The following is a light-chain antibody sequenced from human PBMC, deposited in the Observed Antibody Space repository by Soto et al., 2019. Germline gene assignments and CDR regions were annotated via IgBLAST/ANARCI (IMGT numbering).Light chain of an antibody. V-gene: IGLV1-51*02. J-gene: IGLJ2*01. CDR2: ENN. CDR3: LQWDTSLSTRDVL. Sequence: QSVLTQPPSVSAAPGQKVTISCSGSSSNIGNNYVSWYQQIPGTAPKLLIYENNKRPSGIPDRFSGSKSGTSATLAITGLQTGDEADYYCLQWDTSLSTRDVLFGGGTKLTVL. CDR1: SSNIGNNY.